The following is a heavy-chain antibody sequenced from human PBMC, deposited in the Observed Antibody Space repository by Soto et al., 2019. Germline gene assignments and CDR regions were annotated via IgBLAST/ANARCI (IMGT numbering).Heavy chain of an antibody. CDR1: GFTFSSYA. CDR2: ISGSGGST. CDR3: AKVGFGELPYYYYGMDV. D-gene: IGHD3-10*01. V-gene: IGHV3-23*01. J-gene: IGHJ6*02. Sequence: EVQLLESGGGLVQPGGSLRLSCAASGFTFSSYAMSWVRQAPGKGLEWVSAISGSGGSTYYADSVKGRFTISRDNSKNMLYLQMNSLRAEDTAVYYCAKVGFGELPYYYYGMDVWGQGTTVTVSS.